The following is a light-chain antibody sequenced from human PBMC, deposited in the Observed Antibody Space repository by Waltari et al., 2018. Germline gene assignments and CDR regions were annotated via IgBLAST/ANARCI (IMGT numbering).Light chain of an antibody. J-gene: IGKJ1*01. Sequence: EIVLTQSPGTLSLSPGDSATLSCWASQSVSRALVWYQQKPGQAPRLLIYGASTRAPGIPDRFSGSGSGTDFSLTINRLEPEDFAVYYCQHYVRLPATFGQGTKVEI. CDR3: QHYVRLPAT. CDR2: GAS. V-gene: IGKV3-20*01. CDR1: QSVSRA.